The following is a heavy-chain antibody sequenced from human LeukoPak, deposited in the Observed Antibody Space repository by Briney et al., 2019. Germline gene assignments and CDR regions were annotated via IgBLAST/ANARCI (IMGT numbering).Heavy chain of an antibody. Sequence: GESLKISCKGSGYSFTSYWIGWVRQMPGKGLEWMGIIYPGDSDTRYSPSFQGQVTISADKSISTAYLQWSSLKASDTAMFFCQAESGIRYYYYYYGMDVWGQGTTVTVSS. CDR2: IYPGDSDT. D-gene: IGHD3-3*01. V-gene: IGHV5-51*01. CDR3: QAESGIRYYYYYYGMDV. CDR1: GYSFTSYW. J-gene: IGHJ6*02.